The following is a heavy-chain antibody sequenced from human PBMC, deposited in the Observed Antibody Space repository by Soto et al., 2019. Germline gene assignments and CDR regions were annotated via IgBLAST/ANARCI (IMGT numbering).Heavy chain of an antibody. J-gene: IGHJ5*02. CDR1: DGSVRSGSYY. Sequence: SETLSLTCPVADGSVRSGSYYWSWIRQPPGKGLEWIGYIYYSGSTNYNPSLKSRVTISVDTSKNQFSLKLSSVTAADTAVYCCARVPGPWGQGTLVTVSS. V-gene: IGHV4-61*01. CDR2: IYYSGST. CDR3: ARVPGP. D-gene: IGHD3-10*01.